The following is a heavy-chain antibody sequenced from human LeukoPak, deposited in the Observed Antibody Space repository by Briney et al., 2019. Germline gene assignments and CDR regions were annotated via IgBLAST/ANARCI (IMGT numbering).Heavy chain of an antibody. CDR3: AKDTSSRPD. D-gene: IGHD6-13*01. CDR1: GFTFSSYG. Sequence: GGSLRLSCAASGFTFSSYGMHWVRQAPGKGLEWVAVISYDGSNKYYADSVKGRFTISRDNSKNTLYLQMNSLRAEDTAVYYCAKDTSSRPDWGQGILVTVSS. J-gene: IGHJ4*02. V-gene: IGHV3-30*18. CDR2: ISYDGSNK.